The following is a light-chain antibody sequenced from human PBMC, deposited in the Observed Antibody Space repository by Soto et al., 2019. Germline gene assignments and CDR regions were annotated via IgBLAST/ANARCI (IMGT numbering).Light chain of an antibody. CDR1: SSNIGSNY. J-gene: IGLJ2*01. V-gene: IGLV1-47*01. Sequence: QSVLTQPPSASRTPGQRVTISCSGSSSNIGSNYVYWYQQLPGTVPQLLIYRNSERPSGVPDRFSGSRSGTSASLAISGLRSEDEADYYCAAWDESLSGVVFGGGTKLTVL. CDR3: AAWDESLSGVV. CDR2: RNS.